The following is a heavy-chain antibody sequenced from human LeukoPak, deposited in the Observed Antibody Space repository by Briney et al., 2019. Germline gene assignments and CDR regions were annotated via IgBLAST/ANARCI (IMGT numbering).Heavy chain of an antibody. J-gene: IGHJ4*02. CDR1: GASISSSNYY. CDR3: AKSNGYGLIDY. D-gene: IGHD5-12*01. CDR2: IYSSGNT. Sequence: SETLSLTCAVSGASISSSNYYWGWVRQSPGKGLEWIGNIYSSGNTYYNASLKSRVTMYIDTSKNQFSLKLSSVTAADTAMYCCAKSNGYGLIDYWGQGTLVAVSS. V-gene: IGHV4-39*01.